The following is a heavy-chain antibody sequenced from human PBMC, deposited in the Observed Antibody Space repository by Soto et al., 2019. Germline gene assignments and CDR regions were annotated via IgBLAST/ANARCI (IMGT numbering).Heavy chain of an antibody. CDR2: IYHSGST. V-gene: IGHV4-4*02. D-gene: IGHD5-12*01. CDR1: SGSISSSNW. J-gene: IGHJ6*04. CDR3: ARDDVVATIGMDV. Sequence: QVQLQESGPGLVKPSGTLSLTCAVSSGSISSSNWWSWVRQPPGKGLEWIGEIYHSGSTNYNPSLKSRVTISVDKPKNQFSLKLSSVTAADTAVYYCARDDVVATIGMDVWGKGTTVTVSS.